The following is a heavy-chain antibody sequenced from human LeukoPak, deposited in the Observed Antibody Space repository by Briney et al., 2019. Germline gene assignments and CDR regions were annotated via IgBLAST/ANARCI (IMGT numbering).Heavy chain of an antibody. Sequence: PSETLSLTCTVSGGSISSYYWSWIRQPPGKGLEWIGYIYYSGSTNYNPSLKSRVTISVDTSKNQFSLKLSSVTAADTAVYYCARLGWWYGMDVWGQGTTVTVSS. CDR2: IYYSGST. D-gene: IGHD4-23*01. V-gene: IGHV4-59*01. CDR3: ARLGWWYGMDV. CDR1: GGSISSYY. J-gene: IGHJ6*02.